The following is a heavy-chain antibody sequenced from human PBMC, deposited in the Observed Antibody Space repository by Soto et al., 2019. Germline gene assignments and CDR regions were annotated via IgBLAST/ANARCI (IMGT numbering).Heavy chain of an antibody. CDR2: IIPIFGTT. CDR3: ARGVGAYYFDY. CDR1: GGTFSTYA. V-gene: IGHV1-69*01. Sequence: QVQLVQSGAEVKKPGSSVKVSCKASGGTFSTYAITWVRQAPGQGLEWLGGIIPIFGTTDHARKFQGRVTITAAESTSTVFIELSSLTSEDTAVYYCARGVGAYYFDYWGQGTLVTVSS. D-gene: IGHD1-26*01. J-gene: IGHJ4*02.